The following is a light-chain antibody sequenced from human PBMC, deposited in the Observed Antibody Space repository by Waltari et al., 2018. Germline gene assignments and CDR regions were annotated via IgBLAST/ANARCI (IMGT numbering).Light chain of an antibody. Sequence: DIQMTQSPSSVSASVGERVTITCRPSLDISSWLAWYQQKPGKAPKLLIYSASALQSAVPSRFSGSGSETDFTLTINNLQPEDFATYYCQQGNSFPPTFGQGTKVEIK. J-gene: IGKJ1*01. CDR3: QQGNSFPPT. V-gene: IGKV1-12*01. CDR1: LDISSW. CDR2: SAS.